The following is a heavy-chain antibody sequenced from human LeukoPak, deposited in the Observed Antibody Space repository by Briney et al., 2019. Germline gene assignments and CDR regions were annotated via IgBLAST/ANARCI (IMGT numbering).Heavy chain of an antibody. CDR1: GFTFSTYW. CDR3: ARGGPGAYFDY. V-gene: IGHV3-74*01. CDR2: INGDGRET. D-gene: IGHD1-14*01. Sequence: PGGSLRLSCVVSGFTFSTYWMHWVRQAPGKGLVWVSRINGDGRETTYGDSVKGRFTLSRDNAKNTLFLQMNSLRAEDTAVFYCARGGPGAYFDYWGQGTLVTVSS. J-gene: IGHJ4*02.